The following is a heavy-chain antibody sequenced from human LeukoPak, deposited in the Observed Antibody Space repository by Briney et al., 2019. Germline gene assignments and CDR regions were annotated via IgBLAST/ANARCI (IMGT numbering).Heavy chain of an antibody. J-gene: IGHJ4*02. Sequence: ASVKVSCKASGYTFTGYYMHWVRQAPGQGLEWMGWINPNSGGTNYAQKFQGRVTMTRDTSISTAYMELSRLRSDDTAVYYCARDDGIAAAGTFDYWGQGTLVTVSS. CDR2: INPNSGGT. V-gene: IGHV1-2*02. D-gene: IGHD6-13*01. CDR1: GYTFTGYY. CDR3: ARDDGIAAAGTFDY.